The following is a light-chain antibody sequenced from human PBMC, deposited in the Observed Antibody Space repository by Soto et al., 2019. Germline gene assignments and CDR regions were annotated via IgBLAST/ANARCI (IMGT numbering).Light chain of an antibody. J-gene: IGLJ1*01. V-gene: IGLV2-23*02. CDR1: SSDVGSYNL. Sequence: QSALTHPASVSGSPGQSITISCTVTSSDVGSYNLVSWYQQHPGKAPKLMIYEVSKRPSGVSNRFSGSKSGNTASLTISELQAEDEADYYCCPYAGSSTFYVLGTGTKVTVL. CDR3: CPYAGSSTFYV. CDR2: EVS.